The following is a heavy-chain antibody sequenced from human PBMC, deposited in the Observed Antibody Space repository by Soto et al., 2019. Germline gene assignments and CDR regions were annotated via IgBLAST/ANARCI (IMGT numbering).Heavy chain of an antibody. Sequence: ASVKVSCKASGYTFTSYGISWVRQAPGQGLEWMGWISAYNGNTNYAQKLQGRVTMTTDTSTSTAYMELRSLRSDDTAVYYCAREDIVVVPAAHRFNWLDPWGQGTLVTVSS. V-gene: IGHV1-18*04. CDR2: ISAYNGNT. J-gene: IGHJ5*02. CDR1: GYTFTSYG. CDR3: AREDIVVVPAAHRFNWLDP. D-gene: IGHD2-2*01.